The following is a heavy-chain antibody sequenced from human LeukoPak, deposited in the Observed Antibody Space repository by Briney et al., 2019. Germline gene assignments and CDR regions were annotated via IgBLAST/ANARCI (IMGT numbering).Heavy chain of an antibody. Sequence: GGSLRLSCAASGFTVSSKYMSWVRQAPGKGLEWVSVIYSGGNTYYADSVKDRFTMSRDNSKNTLYLQMKSLRAEDTALYYCAKSIVRWAFDYWGQGTLVTVSS. CDR3: AKSIVRWAFDY. V-gene: IGHV3-66*01. J-gene: IGHJ4*02. D-gene: IGHD2/OR15-2a*01. CDR2: IYSGGNT. CDR1: GFTVSSKY.